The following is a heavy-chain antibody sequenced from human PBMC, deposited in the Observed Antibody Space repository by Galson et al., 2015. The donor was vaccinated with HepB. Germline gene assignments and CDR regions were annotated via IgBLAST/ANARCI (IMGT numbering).Heavy chain of an antibody. CDR2: ISGSGTRT. Sequence: SLRLSCAASGFTFSSNAMSWVRQAPGKGLEWVSSISGSGTRTYYADSVRGRFTISRDNSKNTLYLQMSSLRAEDTAVYYCAKGRGFQYDSHSFDYWGQGTLVTVSS. J-gene: IGHJ4*02. CDR1: GFTFSSNA. CDR3: AKGRGFQYDSHSFDY. V-gene: IGHV3-23*01. D-gene: IGHD3-22*01.